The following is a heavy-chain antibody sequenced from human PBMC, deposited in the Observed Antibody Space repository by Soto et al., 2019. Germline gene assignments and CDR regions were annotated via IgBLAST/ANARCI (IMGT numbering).Heavy chain of an antibody. CDR1: GGTFSSYA. CDR3: ASDEGLAVAGTHYYYGMDV. J-gene: IGHJ6*02. D-gene: IGHD6-19*01. CDR2: IIPIFGTA. V-gene: IGHV1-69*01. Sequence: QVQLVQSGAEVKKPGSSVKVSCKASGGTFSSYAISLERQASGQGLEWMGGIIPIFGTANYAQKFQGRVTITADESTSTAYMELSSLRSEDTAVYYCASDEGLAVAGTHYYYGMDVWGQGTTVAVSS.